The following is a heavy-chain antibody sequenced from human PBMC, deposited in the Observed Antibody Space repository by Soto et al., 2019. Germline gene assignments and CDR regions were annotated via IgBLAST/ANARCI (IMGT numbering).Heavy chain of an antibody. V-gene: IGHV4-30-4*01. Sequence: SETLSLTCTVSGASVSSGDYYWSSIRQSPGKGLELIGYIYYSGDSYYNPSLKGRLTISIDTSKNQFSLILNSVTVADTAIYYCVRDRRDGYKRYFEFWGQG. D-gene: IGHD5-12*01. CDR2: IYYSGDS. CDR3: VRDRRDGYKRYFEF. CDR1: GASVSSGDYY. J-gene: IGHJ4*02.